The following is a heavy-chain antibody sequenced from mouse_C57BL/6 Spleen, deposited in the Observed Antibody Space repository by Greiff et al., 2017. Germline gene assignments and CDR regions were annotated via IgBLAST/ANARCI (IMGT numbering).Heavy chain of an antibody. Sequence: DVKLQESGPGLVKPSQSLSLTCSVTGYSITSGYYWNWIRQFPGNKLEWMGYISYDGSNNYNPSLKNRISITRDTSKNQFFLKLNSVTTEDTATYYCAREGSHEYFDVWGTGTTVTVSS. CDR2: ISYDGSN. CDR3: AREGSHEYFDV. CDR1: GYSITSGYY. J-gene: IGHJ1*03. V-gene: IGHV3-6*01.